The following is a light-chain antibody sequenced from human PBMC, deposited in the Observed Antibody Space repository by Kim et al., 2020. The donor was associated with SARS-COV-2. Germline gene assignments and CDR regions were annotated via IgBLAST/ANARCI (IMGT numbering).Light chain of an antibody. V-gene: IGKV1-5*03. Sequence: ASVGDTITITCRASQGISGWLAWYQQRPGKAPNLLIYEASSLETGVPSRFSGSGSGTEFTLTISSLQPDDLATYYCQQYDSKPWTFGQGTKVDIK. CDR1: QGISGW. J-gene: IGKJ1*01. CDR3: QQYDSKPWT. CDR2: EAS.